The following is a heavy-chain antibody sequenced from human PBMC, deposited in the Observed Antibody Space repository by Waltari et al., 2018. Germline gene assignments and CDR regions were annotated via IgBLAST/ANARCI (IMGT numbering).Heavy chain of an antibody. D-gene: IGHD4-4*01. J-gene: IGHJ6*03. CDR2: LWYDVSNK. CDR1: GFTFSSYG. V-gene: IGHV3-30*18. Sequence: QVQLVESGGGVVQPGRSLRLSCAASGFTFSSYGMHWVRQAPGKGLEWVAVLWYDVSNKYYADSVKGRFTISRDNSKTTLYLQMNSLRAEDTAMYYCAKEHDYSRFMDVWGKGTTVTVSS. CDR3: AKEHDYSRFMDV.